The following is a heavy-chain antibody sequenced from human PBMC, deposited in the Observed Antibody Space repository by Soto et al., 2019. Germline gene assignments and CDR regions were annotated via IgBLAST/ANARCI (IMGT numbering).Heavy chain of an antibody. CDR2: IKQDGSQK. CDR1: GFTFSRYW. D-gene: IGHD2-2*01. V-gene: IGHV3-7*02. Sequence: EVQLVESGGDLVQPGGSLRLSCTASGFTFSRYWMNWVRQAPGKGLEWVANIKQDGSQKNYVDSMKGRITISRDNAKKSLYLQMNSLRADDTAVYYCVRVPLEGYDNCYYFHDMDVWGQGTTVTVS. CDR3: VRVPLEGYDNCYYFHDMDV. J-gene: IGHJ6*02.